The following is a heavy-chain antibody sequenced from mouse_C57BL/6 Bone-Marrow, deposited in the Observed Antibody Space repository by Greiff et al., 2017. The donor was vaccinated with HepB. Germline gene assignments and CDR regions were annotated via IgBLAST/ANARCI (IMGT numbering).Heavy chain of an antibody. J-gene: IGHJ4*01. CDR1: GYTFTNYW. V-gene: IGHV1-63*01. CDR3: ARREAYAMDY. Sequence: VQLPESGAELVRPGPSVTMSCKASGYTFTNYWIGWAKQRPGHGLEWIGDIYPGGGYTNYNEKFKGKATLTADKSSSTAYMQFSSLTSEDSAIYYCARREAYAMDYWGQGTSVTVSS. CDR2: IYPGGGYT.